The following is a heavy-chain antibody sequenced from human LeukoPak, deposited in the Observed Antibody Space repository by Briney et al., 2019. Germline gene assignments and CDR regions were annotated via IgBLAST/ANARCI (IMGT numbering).Heavy chain of an antibody. CDR3: VKDWGSEFASGSSYFDD. J-gene: IGHJ4*02. CDR1: GFTFSSYA. CDR2: ISGSGGST. Sequence: PGGSLRLSCAASGFTFSSYAMSWVRQAPGKGLKWVSAISGSGGSTYYADSVKGRFTISRDNSKSTLYLQMNSLRVQDTAVYYCVKDWGSEFASGSSYFDDWGQGILVTVSS. V-gene: IGHV3-23*01. D-gene: IGHD3-10*01.